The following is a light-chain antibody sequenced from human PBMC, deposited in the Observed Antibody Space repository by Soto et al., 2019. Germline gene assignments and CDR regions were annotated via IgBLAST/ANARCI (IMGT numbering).Light chain of an antibody. CDR1: SSDVGGYSH. CDR2: DVS. V-gene: IGLV2-14*03. J-gene: IGLJ1*01. Sequence: QSALTQPASVSGSPGQSISISCTGTSSDVGGYSHVSWYQQHPGKAPKVMIYDVSNRPSGVSSRFSGSKSGNTAFLTISGIQAEDEAYFYCSAFTSRNTYVFGTGTQLTVL. CDR3: SAFTSRNTYV.